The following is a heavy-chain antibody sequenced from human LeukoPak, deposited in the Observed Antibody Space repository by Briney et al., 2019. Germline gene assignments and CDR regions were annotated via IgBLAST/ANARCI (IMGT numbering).Heavy chain of an antibody. CDR1: GFTFSDSA. D-gene: IGHD1-14*01. V-gene: IGHV3-23*01. Sequence: GGSLRLSCAASGFTFSDSAMSWARQAPGKGLEWVSGISGSGGSTYYAESVKGRFTISRDNSKNTLYLQMNSLRAEDTAVYYCANDRTSFPGAYWGQGSLVTVSS. CDR3: ANDRTSFPGAY. J-gene: IGHJ4*02. CDR2: ISGSGGST.